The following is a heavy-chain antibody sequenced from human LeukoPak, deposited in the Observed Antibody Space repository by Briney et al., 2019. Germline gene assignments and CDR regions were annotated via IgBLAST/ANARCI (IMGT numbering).Heavy chain of an antibody. D-gene: IGHD2-15*01. CDR2: ISSSGSTI. Sequence: TGGSLRLSCAASGFTFSSYEMNWVRQAPGKGLEWVSYISSSGSTIYHADSVKGRFTISRDNAKNSLYLQMNSLRAEDTAVYYCARREYCSGGSCKGFDPWGQGTLVTVS. J-gene: IGHJ5*02. V-gene: IGHV3-48*03. CDR3: ARREYCSGGSCKGFDP. CDR1: GFTFSSYE.